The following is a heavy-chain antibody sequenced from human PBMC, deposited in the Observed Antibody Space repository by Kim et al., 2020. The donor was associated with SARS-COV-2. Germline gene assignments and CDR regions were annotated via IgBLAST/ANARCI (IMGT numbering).Heavy chain of an antibody. Sequence: GGSLRLSCAASGFTFSSYGMHWVRQAPGKGLEWVAVIWYDGSNKYYADSVKGRFTISRDNSKNTLYLQMNSLRAEDTAVYYCARTASGERSPKNLGMDVWGQGTTVTVSS. D-gene: IGHD5-12*01. CDR3: ARTASGERSPKNLGMDV. CDR1: GFTFSSYG. CDR2: IWYDGSNK. V-gene: IGHV3-33*01. J-gene: IGHJ6*02.